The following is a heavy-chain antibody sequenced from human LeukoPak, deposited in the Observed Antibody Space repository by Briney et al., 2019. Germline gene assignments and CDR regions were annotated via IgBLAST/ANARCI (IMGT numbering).Heavy chain of an antibody. J-gene: IGHJ6*04. V-gene: IGHV3-23*01. D-gene: IGHD3-10*01. Sequence: GGSLRLSCAASGFTFSSYAMSWVRQAPGKGLEWVSAISGSGGSTYYADSVKGRFTISRDNSKNTLYLQMNSLRAEDTAVYYCAKRDRGVISPYYYYGMDVWGKGTTVTVSS. CDR3: AKRDRGVISPYYYYGMDV. CDR2: ISGSGGST. CDR1: GFTFSSYA.